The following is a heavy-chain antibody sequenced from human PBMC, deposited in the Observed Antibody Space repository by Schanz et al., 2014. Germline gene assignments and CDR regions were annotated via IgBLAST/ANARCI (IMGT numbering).Heavy chain of an antibody. D-gene: IGHD1-26*01. CDR1: TFTFDHYA. V-gene: IGHV3-48*01. J-gene: IGHJ4*02. CDR3: ARDHTTESYYSAGPPIDY. CDR2: ITYNGGTI. Sequence: EVQLLESGGGLVQPGGSLRLSCSASTFTFDHYAMTWVRQAPGKGLEWILYITYNGGTIYYADSVKGRFTISRDNAKNSLYLQMTSLRAEDTAVYYCARDHTTESYYSAGPPIDYWGQGTLLTVSS.